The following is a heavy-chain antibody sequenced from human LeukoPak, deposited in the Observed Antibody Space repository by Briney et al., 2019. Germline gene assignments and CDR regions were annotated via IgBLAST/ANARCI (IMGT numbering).Heavy chain of an antibody. V-gene: IGHV3-15*01. Sequence: GGSLRLSCAASGFTFSDAWMTWVRQAPGKRLEWVGRIKGKTDGGTTYYAAPVKGRFTISRDNAKNSLYLQMNSLRAEDTAVYYCARDVLRFLEWHEPSPGVAFDIWGQGTMVTVSS. CDR3: ARDVLRFLEWHEPSPGVAFDI. J-gene: IGHJ3*02. CDR1: GFTFSDAW. D-gene: IGHD3-3*01. CDR2: IKGKTDGGTT.